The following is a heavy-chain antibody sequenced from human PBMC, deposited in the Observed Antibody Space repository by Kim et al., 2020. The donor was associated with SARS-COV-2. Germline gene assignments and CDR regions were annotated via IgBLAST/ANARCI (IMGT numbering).Heavy chain of an antibody. V-gene: IGHV4-59*01. CDR3: ASLSLRGGWFDP. CDR2: IYYSGST. Sequence: SETLSLTCTVSGGSISSYYWSWIRQPPGKGLEWIGYIYYSGSTNYNPSLKSRVTISVDTSKNQFSLKLSSVTAADTAVYYCASLSLRGGWFDPWGQGTLVTVSS. D-gene: IGHD3-10*01. J-gene: IGHJ5*02. CDR1: GGSISSYY.